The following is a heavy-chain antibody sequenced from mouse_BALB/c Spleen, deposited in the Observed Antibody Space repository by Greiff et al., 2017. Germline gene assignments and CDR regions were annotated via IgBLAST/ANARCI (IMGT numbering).Heavy chain of an antibody. CDR1: GFSFSGFG. CDR3: ARRGGKGFFDY. Sequence: EVKLMESGAGLVQPGGSRKLSCAASGFSFSGFGMHWVRQAPEKGLEWVAYISSGSSTIYYADTVKGRYTISRDNTTNTLFLQMTSLRSEDAAMYYCARRGGKGFFDYWGQGTTLTVSS. CDR2: ISSGSSTI. D-gene: IGHD2-1*01. V-gene: IGHV5-17*02. J-gene: IGHJ2*01.